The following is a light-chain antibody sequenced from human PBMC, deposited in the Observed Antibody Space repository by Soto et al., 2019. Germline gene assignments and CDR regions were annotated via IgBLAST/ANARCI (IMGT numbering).Light chain of an antibody. CDR1: QSISSY. V-gene: IGKV1-39*01. Sequence: DIQMTQSPSSLSASAGDRVTITCRASQSISSYLNWYQQKPGKAPKLLIYAASSLQSGVPSRFSGSGSGTDFTLTISSLQPEDFATYYCQQSYSTPLTFGGGTKVDSK. CDR3: QQSYSTPLT. CDR2: AAS. J-gene: IGKJ4*01.